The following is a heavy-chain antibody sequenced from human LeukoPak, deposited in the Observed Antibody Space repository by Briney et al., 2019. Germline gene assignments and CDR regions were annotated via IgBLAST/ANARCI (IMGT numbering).Heavy chain of an antibody. Sequence: GGSLRLSCAASGFTFSSYGMHWVRQAPGKGLEWVAVISYDGSNKYYADSVKGRFTISRDNSKNTLYLQMNSLRGEDTAVYYCAKDRGTRYSSSWYGMDVWGQGTTVTVSS. J-gene: IGHJ6*02. D-gene: IGHD6-13*01. CDR2: ISYDGSNK. V-gene: IGHV3-30*18. CDR3: AKDRGTRYSSSWYGMDV. CDR1: GFTFSSYG.